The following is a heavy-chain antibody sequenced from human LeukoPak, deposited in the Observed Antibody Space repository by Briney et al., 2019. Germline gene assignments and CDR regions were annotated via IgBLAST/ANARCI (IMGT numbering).Heavy chain of an antibody. CDR1: GYSISSGYY. J-gene: IGHJ6*03. CDR3: ARIYYFDSSGFYSEGKYYYYHMDV. D-gene: IGHD3-22*01. V-gene: IGHV4-38-2*02. CDR2: IYHSGST. Sequence: SETLSLTCTVPGYSISSGYYWGWIRQPPGKGLEWIGSIYHSGSTYYNPSLKSRVTISVDTSKNQFSLKLSSVTAADTAFYYCARIYYFDSSGFYSEGKYYYYHMDVWGKGTTVTVSS.